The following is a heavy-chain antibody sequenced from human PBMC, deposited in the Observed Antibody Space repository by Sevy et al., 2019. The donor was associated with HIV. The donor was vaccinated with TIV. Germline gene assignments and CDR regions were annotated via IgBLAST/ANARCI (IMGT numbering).Heavy chain of an antibody. V-gene: IGHV3-48*02. CDR1: GFTFSSYS. CDR3: TRANLGYCSGGSCSTFGY. CDR2: ISSSSSTI. D-gene: IGHD2-15*01. Sequence: GGSLRLSCAASGFTFSSYSMNWVRQAPGKGLEWVSYISSSSSTIYYADSVKGRFTISRDNAKNSLYLQMNSLRDEDTAVYYCTRANLGYCSGGSCSTFGYRGQGTLVTVSS. J-gene: IGHJ4*02.